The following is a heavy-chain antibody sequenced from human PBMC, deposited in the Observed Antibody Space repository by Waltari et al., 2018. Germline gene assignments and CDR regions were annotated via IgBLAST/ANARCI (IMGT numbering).Heavy chain of an antibody. V-gene: IGHV4-38-2*01. D-gene: IGHD6-19*01. J-gene: IGHJ5*02. CDR3: ARGGPGAGGNWFDP. Sequence: QVQLQESGPGLVKPSETLSLTCAVSGYSISSGYYWGWLRQPPGKGLEWIGSIYHSGSTYYNPSLKSRVTISVDTSKNQFSLKLSSVTAADTAVYYCARGGPGAGGNWFDPWGQGTLVTVSS. CDR2: IYHSGST. CDR1: GYSISSGYY.